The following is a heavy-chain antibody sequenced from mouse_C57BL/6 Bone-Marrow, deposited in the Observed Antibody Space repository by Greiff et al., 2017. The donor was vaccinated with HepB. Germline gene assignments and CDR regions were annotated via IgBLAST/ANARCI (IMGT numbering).Heavy chain of an antibody. V-gene: IGHV5-17*02. CDR1: GFTFSSFG. J-gene: IGHJ4*01. D-gene: IGHD2-4*01. Sequence: EVKLMESGGGLVQPGGSRKLSCAASGFTFSSFGMHWVRQAPEKGLEWVAYINSGSSTIYYADTVKGRFTVSRDNPKNSLFLQMTSLRSEDTAMYYCTRFYDYDNAMDYWGQGTSVTVSS. CDR2: INSGSSTI. CDR3: TRFYDYDNAMDY.